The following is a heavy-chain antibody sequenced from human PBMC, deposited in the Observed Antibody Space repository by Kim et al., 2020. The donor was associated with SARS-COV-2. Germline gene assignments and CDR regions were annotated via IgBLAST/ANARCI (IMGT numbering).Heavy chain of an antibody. J-gene: IGHJ6*02. CDR3: ARGLGSGKVYYGMDV. D-gene: IGHD3-10*01. Sequence: QKFHGRVTITADESTSAAYMELSSLRSEDTAVYYCARGLGSGKVYYGMDVWGQGTTVTVSS. V-gene: IGHV1-69*01.